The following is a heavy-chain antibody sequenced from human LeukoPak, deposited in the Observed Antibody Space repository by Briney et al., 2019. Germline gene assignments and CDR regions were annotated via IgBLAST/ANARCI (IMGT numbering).Heavy chain of an antibody. CDR2: ISAYNGNT. CDR3: ARDPAYYYDSSGCDY. D-gene: IGHD3-22*01. J-gene: IGHJ4*02. CDR1: GYTFTSYG. V-gene: IGHV1-18*01. Sequence: GASVKVSCKASGYTFTSYGISWVRQAPGQGLEWMGCISAYNGNTNYAQKLQGRVTMTTGTSTSTAYMELRSLRSDDTAVYYCARDPAYYYDSSGCDYWGQGTLVTVSS.